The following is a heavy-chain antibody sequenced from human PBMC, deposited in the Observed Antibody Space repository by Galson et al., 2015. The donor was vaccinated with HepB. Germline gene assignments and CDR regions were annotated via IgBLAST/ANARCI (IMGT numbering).Heavy chain of an antibody. CDR1: GYIFTSYD. J-gene: IGHJ4*02. V-gene: IGHV1-8*01. CDR3: ARVSARSHFDF. CDR2: TNPNSGNA. Sequence: SVKVSCKASGYIFTSYDINWVRQATGQGLEWMGWTNPNSGNAGYAQKFQGRVTMTRDISTSTAYMELSSLRFDDTAVYYCARVSARSHFDFWGQGTLVTVPP. D-gene: IGHD6-19*01.